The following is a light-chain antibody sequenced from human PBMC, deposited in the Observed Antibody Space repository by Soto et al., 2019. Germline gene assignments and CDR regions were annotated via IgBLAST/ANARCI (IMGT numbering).Light chain of an antibody. CDR1: SSDVCRYDL. V-gene: IGLV2-23*02. J-gene: IGLJ1*01. CDR3: CSYANTSALGYV. Sequence: HSVLTQPASESASPAQSTTISCTGTSSDVCRYDLVSCYRHHPGEAPKLVLSPVDKRPSRLSTPITGSKTGNTASLTISGLLPEDEVDYFCCSYANTSALGYVFGTGTKVTVL. CDR2: PVD.